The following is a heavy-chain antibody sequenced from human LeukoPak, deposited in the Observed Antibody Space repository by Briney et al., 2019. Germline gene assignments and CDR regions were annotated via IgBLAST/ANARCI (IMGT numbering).Heavy chain of an antibody. V-gene: IGHV3-23*01. CDR3: ARDIQVVAATDSHFDY. Sequence: GGSLRLSCAASGFTFSSYGMSWVRQAPGKGLEWVSAISGSGGSTYYADSVKGRFTISRDNSKNTLFLQMSSLRAEDTAVYFCARDIQVVAATDSHFDYWGQGTLVTVSS. CDR2: ISGSGGST. J-gene: IGHJ4*02. D-gene: IGHD2-15*01. CDR1: GFTFSSYG.